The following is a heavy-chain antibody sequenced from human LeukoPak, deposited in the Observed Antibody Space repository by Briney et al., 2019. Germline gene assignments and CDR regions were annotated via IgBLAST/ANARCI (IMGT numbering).Heavy chain of an antibody. V-gene: IGHV3-30-3*01. CDR1: GFTFSSYA. D-gene: IGHD6-19*01. CDR2: ISYDGSNK. Sequence: PGGSLRLSCAASGFTFSSYAMHWVRQAPGKGLEWVVVISYDGSNKYYADSVKGRFTISRDNSKNTLYLQMNSLRAEDTAVYYCARDQKAAGSGWSLAFDYWGQGTLVTVSS. J-gene: IGHJ4*02. CDR3: ARDQKAAGSGWSLAFDY.